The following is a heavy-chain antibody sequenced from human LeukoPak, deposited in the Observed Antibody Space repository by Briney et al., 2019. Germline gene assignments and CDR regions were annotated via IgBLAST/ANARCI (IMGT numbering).Heavy chain of an antibody. CDR3: AKRGVVIRVILVGFHKEAYYFDS. J-gene: IGHJ4*02. CDR2: ISGSGGGT. Sequence: GGSLRLSCAVSGITLSNYGMSWVRQAAGKGLEWVAGISGSGGGTNYADSVKGRFTISRDNSKNTLYLQMNRLRAEDTAVYFCAKRGVVIRVILVGFHKEAYYFDSWGQGAQVTVSS. CDR1: GITLSNYG. D-gene: IGHD3-22*01. V-gene: IGHV3-23*01.